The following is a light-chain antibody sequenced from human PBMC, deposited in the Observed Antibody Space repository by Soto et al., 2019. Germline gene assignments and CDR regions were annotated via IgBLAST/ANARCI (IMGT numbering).Light chain of an antibody. CDR3: QEYNSYLYT. CDR1: QSISNW. CDR2: DAS. V-gene: IGKV1-5*01. Sequence: DIPMTQSPSTLSASVGDRVTITCRASQSISNWLAWYQQKPGKAPNLLIYDASSLKSGVPSRFSGSGSGTEFTLTVSSLQPDDFATYYCQEYNSYLYTFGQGTKLEIK. J-gene: IGKJ2*01.